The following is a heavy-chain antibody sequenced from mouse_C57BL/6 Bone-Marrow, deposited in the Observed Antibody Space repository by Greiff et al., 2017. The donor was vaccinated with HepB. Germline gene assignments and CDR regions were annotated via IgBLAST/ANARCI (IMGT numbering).Heavy chain of an antibody. D-gene: IGHD1-1*01. CDR2: ISNGGGST. Sequence: EVQRVESGGGLVQPGGSLKLSCAASGFTFSDYYMYWVRQTPEKRLEWVAYISNGGGSTYYPDTVKGRFTISRDNAKNPLYLQMSRLKSEDTAMYYCARRGVVATDYAMDYWGQGTSVTVSS. V-gene: IGHV5-12*01. CDR3: ARRGVVATDYAMDY. CDR1: GFTFSDYY. J-gene: IGHJ4*01.